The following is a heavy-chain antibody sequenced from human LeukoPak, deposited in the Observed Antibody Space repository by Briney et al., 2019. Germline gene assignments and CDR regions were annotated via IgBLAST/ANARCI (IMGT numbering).Heavy chain of an antibody. Sequence: PSETLSLTCTVSGGSISSYYWNWIRQPPGKGLEWIGYIYYRGSTYYNPSLKSRITISVDTSKNQFSLKLSSVTAADTAIYYCAGLYTSGSYYGYWGQGTLVTVSS. V-gene: IGHV4-59*04. J-gene: IGHJ4*02. D-gene: IGHD3-10*01. CDR2: IYYRGST. CDR1: GGSISSYY. CDR3: AGLYTSGSYYGY.